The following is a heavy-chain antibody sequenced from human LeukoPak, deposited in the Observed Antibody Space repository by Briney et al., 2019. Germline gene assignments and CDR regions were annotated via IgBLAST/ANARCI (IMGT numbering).Heavy chain of an antibody. D-gene: IGHD1-26*01. J-gene: IGHJ4*02. CDR2: INPSGGST. CDR1: GYTFTSYY. Sequence: ASVKVSCKASGYTFTSYYMHWVRQAPGQGLEWMGIINPSGGSTSYAQKFQGRVTMTRDTSTSTVYMELSSLRSEDTAVYFCAGSLRWEQLDYWGQGTLVTVSS. CDR3: AGSLRWEQLDY. V-gene: IGHV1-46*01.